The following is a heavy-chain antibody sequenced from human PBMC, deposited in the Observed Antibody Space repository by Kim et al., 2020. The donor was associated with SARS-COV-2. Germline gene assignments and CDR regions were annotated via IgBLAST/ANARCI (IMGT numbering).Heavy chain of an antibody. CDR2: ISGDGGST. Sequence: GGSLRLSCAASGFTFDDYAMHWVRQAPGKGLEWVSLISGDGGSTYYADSVKGRFTISRDNSKNSLYLQMNSLRTEDTALYYCAKELGRERLGLWFDPWGQGTLVTVSS. D-gene: IGHD1-1*01. CDR3: AKELGRERLGLWFDP. J-gene: IGHJ5*02. V-gene: IGHV3-43*02. CDR1: GFTFDDYA.